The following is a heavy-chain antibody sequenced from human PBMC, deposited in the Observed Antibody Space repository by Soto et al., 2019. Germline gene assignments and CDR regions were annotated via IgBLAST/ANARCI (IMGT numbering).Heavy chain of an antibody. J-gene: IGHJ4*02. V-gene: IGHV4-34*01. D-gene: IGHD6-6*01. CDR2: INHSGST. CDR3: ARGRFDSSSSFNY. Sequence: PSETLSLTXAVYGGSFSGYYWSWNRQPPGKGLEWIGEINHSGSTNYNPSLKSRVTISVDTSKNQFSLKLSSVTAADTAVYYCARGRFDSSSSFNYCDQVTLSTFSS. CDR1: GGSFSGYY.